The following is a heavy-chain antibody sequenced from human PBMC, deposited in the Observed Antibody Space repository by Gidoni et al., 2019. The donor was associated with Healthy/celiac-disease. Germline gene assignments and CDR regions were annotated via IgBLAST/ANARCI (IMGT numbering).Heavy chain of an antibody. CDR1: GFPFSSYA. CDR2: ISYDGSNK. J-gene: IGHJ4*02. V-gene: IGHV3-30*18. CDR3: AKESRKSFMVTTKKGFDY. D-gene: IGHD4-17*01. Sequence: QVQLVESGGAVVQPARSLRLSCPAPGFPFSSYAMPWVRQAPGKGLEWVAVISYDGSNKYYADSMKGRFTSSRDNSKNTLYLQMNSLRAEDTAVYYCAKESRKSFMVTTKKGFDYWGQGTLVTVSS.